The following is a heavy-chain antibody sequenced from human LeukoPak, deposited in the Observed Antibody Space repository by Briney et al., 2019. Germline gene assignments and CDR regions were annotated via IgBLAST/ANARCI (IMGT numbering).Heavy chain of an antibody. Sequence: GGSLRLSCAASGFTFSSNGMHWVRQAPGKGGEWVAVISYDGSNKYYADSEKGRFTISRDNSKNTVYLQMNSLRAEDTAVYYCAKVHLQFAFDYWGQGTLVTVSS. CDR3: AKVHLQFAFDY. D-gene: IGHD3-16*01. CDR2: ISYDGSNK. CDR1: GFTFSSNG. V-gene: IGHV3-30*18. J-gene: IGHJ4*02.